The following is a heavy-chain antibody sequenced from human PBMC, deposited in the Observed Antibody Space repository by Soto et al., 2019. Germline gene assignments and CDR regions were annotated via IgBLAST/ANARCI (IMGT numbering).Heavy chain of an antibody. CDR3: ACGRDIFWFFYHYYYYYAMDV. V-gene: IGHV1-8*01. J-gene: IGHJ6*02. Sequence: ASVKVSCKASGYTFTSYDINWVRQATGQGLEWMGWMNPNSGNTGYAQKFQGRVTMTRNTSISTAYMELSSLISEDTAVYYCACGRDIFWFFYHYYYYYAMDVWGQATTVTVS. CDR1: GYTFTSYD. D-gene: IGHD3-9*01. CDR2: MNPNSGNT.